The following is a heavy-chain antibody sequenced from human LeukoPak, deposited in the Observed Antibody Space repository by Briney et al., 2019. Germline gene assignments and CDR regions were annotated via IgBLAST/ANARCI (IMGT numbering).Heavy chain of an antibody. D-gene: IGHD5-18*01. J-gene: IGHJ5*02. CDR1: GGSISSYY. CDR3: ARRRGYSIDP. Sequence: SETLSLTCTVSGGSISSYYWSWIRQPPGKGLEWIGYIYYSGSTNYNPSLKSRVTISVDTSKNQFSLKLSSVTAADTAVYYCARRRGYSIDPWGQGTLVTVSS. V-gene: IGHV4-59*01. CDR2: IYYSGST.